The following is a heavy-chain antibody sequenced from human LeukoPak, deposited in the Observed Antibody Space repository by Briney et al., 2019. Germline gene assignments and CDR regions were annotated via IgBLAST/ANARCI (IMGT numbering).Heavy chain of an antibody. J-gene: IGHJ4*02. D-gene: IGHD3-3*01. CDR1: GGSISSGGYY. CDR2: INHSGST. Sequence: SETLSLTCTVSGGSISSGGYYWSWIRQPPGKGLEWIGEINHSGSTNYNPSLKSRVTISVDTSKNQFSLKLSSVTAADTAVYYCARVVSGVCFDYWGQGTLVTVSS. CDR3: ARVVSGVCFDY. V-gene: IGHV4-39*07.